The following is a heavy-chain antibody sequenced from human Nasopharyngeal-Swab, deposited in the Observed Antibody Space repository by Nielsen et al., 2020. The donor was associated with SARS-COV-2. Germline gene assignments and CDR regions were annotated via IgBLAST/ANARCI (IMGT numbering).Heavy chain of an antibody. Sequence: VRQAPGKGLEWVSYISSSGSTIYYADSVKGRFTISRDNAKNSLYLQMNSLRAEDTAVYYCARDQWEQRGNWFDPWGQGTLVTSPQ. CDR3: ARDQWEQRGNWFDP. J-gene: IGHJ5*02. V-gene: IGHV3-48*03. CDR2: ISSSGSTI. D-gene: IGHD1-26*01.